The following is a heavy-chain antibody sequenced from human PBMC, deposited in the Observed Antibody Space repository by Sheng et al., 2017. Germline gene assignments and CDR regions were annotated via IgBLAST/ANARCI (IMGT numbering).Heavy chain of an antibody. CDR2: INHRGSA. CDR1: GGSFGEYS. CDR3: ARGPGLYSNNWLTYYRGMDV. D-gene: IGHD6-13*01. Sequence: QVQLQQWGAGLLKPSETLSLTCAVSGGSFGEYSCNWIRQPPGKGLEWIGEINHRGSASYNPSLKSRATISRDTSTNEFSLNLNSVTAADTAIYYCARGPGLYSNNWLTYYRGMDVWGPRDRGHRLL. J-gene: IGHJ6*01. V-gene: IGHV4-34*02.